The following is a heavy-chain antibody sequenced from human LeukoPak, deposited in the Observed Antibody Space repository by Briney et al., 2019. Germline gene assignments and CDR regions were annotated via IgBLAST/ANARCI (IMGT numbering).Heavy chain of an antibody. V-gene: IGHV1-3*01. Sequence: GASVKVSCKASGYTFTNYAIHWVRLAPGQRHEWRGWINAGNGNSQYSQRFQGRVTITRDTSAKTAYMEMSSLRSEDTAVYYCARGGLQLWFSPDAFDIWGQGTMVTVSS. CDR1: GYTFTNYA. CDR3: ARGGLQLWFSPDAFDI. J-gene: IGHJ3*02. CDR2: INAGNGNS. D-gene: IGHD5-18*01.